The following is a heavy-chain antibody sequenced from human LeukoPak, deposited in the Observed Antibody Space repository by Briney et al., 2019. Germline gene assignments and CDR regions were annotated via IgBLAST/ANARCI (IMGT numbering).Heavy chain of an antibody. CDR1: GGSFSGYY. V-gene: IGHV4-34*01. J-gene: IGHJ5*02. Sequence: PSETLSLTCAVYGGSFSGYYWSWIRQPPGKGLEWIGEINHSGSTNYNPSLKSRVTISVDTSKNQFSLKLSSVTAADTAVYYCARVYGSGSYYKKYNWFDPWGQGTLVTVSS. D-gene: IGHD3-10*01. CDR2: INHSGST. CDR3: ARVYGSGSYYKKYNWFDP.